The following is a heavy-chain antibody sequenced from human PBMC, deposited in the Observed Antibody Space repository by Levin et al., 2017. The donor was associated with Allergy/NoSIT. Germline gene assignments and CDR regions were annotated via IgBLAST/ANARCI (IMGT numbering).Heavy chain of an antibody. Sequence: GESLKISCAASGFTFSSYGMHWVRQAPGKGLEWVAVISYDGSNKYYADSVKGRFTISRDNSKNTLYLQMNSLRAEDTAVYYCAKVADEYYFDYWGQGTLVTVSS. V-gene: IGHV3-30*18. CDR2: ISYDGSNK. J-gene: IGHJ4*02. CDR3: AKVADEYYFDY. CDR1: GFTFSSYG. D-gene: IGHD6-25*01.